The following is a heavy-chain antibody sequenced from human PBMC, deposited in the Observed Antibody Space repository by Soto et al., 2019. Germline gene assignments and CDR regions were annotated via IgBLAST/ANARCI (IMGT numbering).Heavy chain of an antibody. D-gene: IGHD1-26*01. CDR1: GYTFTTYA. CDR3: ARDPLSGTPDY. Sequence: ASVKVSCKASGYTFTTYAMHWVRQAPGQSLEWMGWMNAGTGNTEYSQKFRGRVAITRDTSASTVYMELSSLRSEDTAVYYCARDPLSGTPDYWGQGTLVTVSS. CDR2: MNAGTGNT. V-gene: IGHV1-3*01. J-gene: IGHJ4*02.